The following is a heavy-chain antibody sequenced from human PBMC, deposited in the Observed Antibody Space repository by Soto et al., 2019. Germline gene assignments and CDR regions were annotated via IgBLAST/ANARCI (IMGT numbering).Heavy chain of an antibody. V-gene: IGHV3-23*01. CDR1: GFTFSTYA. Sequence: GGSLRLSCVASGFTFSTYAMSWVRQAPGKGLEWVSGISGSGDNTFYADSVKGRYNISRDNSKNSLHLQMNSLRAEDTAVYYCTRDASRDSSARGWFDPWGPGTLVTVSS. CDR3: TRDASRDSSARGWFDP. CDR2: ISGSGDNT. D-gene: IGHD6-13*01. J-gene: IGHJ5*02.